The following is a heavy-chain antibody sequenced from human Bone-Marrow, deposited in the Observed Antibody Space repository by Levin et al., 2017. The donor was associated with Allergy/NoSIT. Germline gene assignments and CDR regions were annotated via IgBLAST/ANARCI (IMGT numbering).Heavy chain of an antibody. CDR2: ISSTSSPI. V-gene: IGHV3-48*03. Sequence: GESLKISCAASGFTFSSHEMNWVRQAPGKGLEWVSYISSTSSPIYYADSVKGRFTISRDNAKNSLYLQMNSLRAEDTGIYYCVRDRSGRGWPSLDYWGQGTLVTVSS. J-gene: IGHJ4*02. CDR1: GFTFSSHE. D-gene: IGHD6-19*01. CDR3: VRDRSGRGWPSLDY.